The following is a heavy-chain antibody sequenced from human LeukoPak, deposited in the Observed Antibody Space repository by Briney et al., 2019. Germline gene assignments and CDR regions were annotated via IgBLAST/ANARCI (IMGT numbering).Heavy chain of an antibody. Sequence: GGSLRLSCAASGFTFSDYWIHWVRQAPGKGLVWVSRINTDGSTTNYADSVKGRFSISRDNAKNTLYLQMSSLRAEDTAVYYCARDRGPRTGFMVREAYDYWGQGTLVTVSS. D-gene: IGHD3-10*01. J-gene: IGHJ4*02. CDR1: GFTFSDYW. V-gene: IGHV3-74*01. CDR3: ARDRGPRTGFMVREAYDY. CDR2: INTDGSTT.